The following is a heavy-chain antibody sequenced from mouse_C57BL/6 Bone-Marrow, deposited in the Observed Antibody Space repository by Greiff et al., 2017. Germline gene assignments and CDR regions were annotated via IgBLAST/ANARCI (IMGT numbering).Heavy chain of an antibody. CDR3: ARAYYYGSWFAY. J-gene: IGHJ3*01. CDR2: ISSGGSYT. D-gene: IGHD1-1*01. V-gene: IGHV5-6*02. CDR1: GFTFSSYG. Sequence: EVKLVESGGDLVKPGGSLKLSCAASGFTFSSYGMSWVRQTPDKRLEWVATISSGGSYTYYPDRVKGRFTISRDNAKNTLYLQMSSLKSEDTAMYYCARAYYYGSWFAYWGQGTLVTVSA.